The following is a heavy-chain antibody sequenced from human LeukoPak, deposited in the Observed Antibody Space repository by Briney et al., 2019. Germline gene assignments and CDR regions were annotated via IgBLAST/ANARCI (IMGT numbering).Heavy chain of an antibody. D-gene: IGHD4-17*01. CDR1: GFTFSSFG. J-gene: IGHJ6*02. Sequence: GGSLRLSCEASGFTFSSFGMHWVRQAPGKGLEWVAFIRRDGDVIYYADSVKGRFTISRDNSRNMVYLQLNSLRPEDTAVYYCAKVVYGDYALHYYYYYGMDVWGQGTTVTVSS. V-gene: IGHV3-30*02. CDR3: AKVVYGDYALHYYYYYGMDV. CDR2: IRRDGDVI.